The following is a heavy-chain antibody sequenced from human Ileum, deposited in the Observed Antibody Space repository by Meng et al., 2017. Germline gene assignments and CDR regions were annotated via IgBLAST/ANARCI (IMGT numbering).Heavy chain of an antibody. Sequence: GGSLRLSCAASGFIFDDYIMHWVRQGPGKGLEWVSLINGDGSTTNYGDSVRGRFTISRDNAKNTLYLQMNSLRAEDTSVYYCAREFRWYYYDSSGPIDYWGQGTLVTVSS. V-gene: IGHV3-43*01. CDR1: GFIFDDYI. J-gene: IGHJ4*02. CDR3: AREFRWYYYDSSGPIDY. CDR2: INGDGSTT. D-gene: IGHD3-22*01.